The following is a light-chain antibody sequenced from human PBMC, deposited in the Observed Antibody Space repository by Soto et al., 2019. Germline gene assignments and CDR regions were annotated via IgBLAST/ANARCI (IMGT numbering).Light chain of an antibody. Sequence: DIQMTQSPSSVSASVGDRVTITCRESQGIGSELVWYQQKPGKAPNLLIYDASTLQSGVPSRFSGSGSGTDVTLTIILLQPEDFVTYYCQRANPFPLPFGQGTRLDIE. J-gene: IGKJ5*01. CDR3: QRANPFPLP. CDR1: QGIGSE. CDR2: DAS. V-gene: IGKV1-12*01.